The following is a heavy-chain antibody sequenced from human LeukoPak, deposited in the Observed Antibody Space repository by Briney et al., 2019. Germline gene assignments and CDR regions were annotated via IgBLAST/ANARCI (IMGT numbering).Heavy chain of an antibody. V-gene: IGHV3-74*01. J-gene: IGHJ4*02. Sequence: GGSQSLFYAPSGATERSNYTTWVRQAPGKGLVWVSNITGDGTITNHADSVKGRFTISRDNAQNTLYLQMNSLRAEDTAVYYCVKDRYRGPLYWGQGTLVTVSS. D-gene: IGHD5-12*01. CDR3: VKDRYRGPLY. CDR2: ITGDGTIT. CDR1: GATERSNY.